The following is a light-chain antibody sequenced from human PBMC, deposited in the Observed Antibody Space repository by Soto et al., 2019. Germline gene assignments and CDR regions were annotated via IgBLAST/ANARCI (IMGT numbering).Light chain of an antibody. CDR3: LQYNKSSWT. CDR1: QGIRSD. CDR2: AAS. J-gene: IGKJ1*01. V-gene: IGKV1-17*01. Sequence: DIPMTQSPSSLSASVGDRVTITCRASQGIRSDLAWYQHKPGKAPKRLIYAASTLHSGVPSRFGGSGSGTEFTLTISSLQPEDFVDYYCLQYNKSSWTFGQGTKVEIK.